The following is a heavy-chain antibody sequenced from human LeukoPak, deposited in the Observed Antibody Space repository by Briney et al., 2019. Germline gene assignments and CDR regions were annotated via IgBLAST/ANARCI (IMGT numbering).Heavy chain of an antibody. CDR3: ARAQTYNDYVWGSYRLRYFDY. V-gene: IGHV1-2*06. D-gene: IGHD3-16*02. Sequence: ASVKVSCKASGYTFTGYYMHWVRQAPGQGLEWMGRINPNSGGTNYAQKFQGRVTITTDESTSTAYMELSSLRSEDTAVYYCARAQTYNDYVWGSYRLRYFDYWGQGTLVTVSS. CDR2: INPNSGGT. CDR1: GYTFTGYY. J-gene: IGHJ4*02.